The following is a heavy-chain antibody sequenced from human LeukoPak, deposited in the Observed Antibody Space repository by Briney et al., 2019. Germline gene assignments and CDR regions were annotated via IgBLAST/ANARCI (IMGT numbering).Heavy chain of an antibody. CDR1: GGSISSYY. D-gene: IGHD2-21*01. CDR3: ARAVVSSPGDFDY. J-gene: IGHJ4*02. Sequence: KSSETLSLTCTVSGGSISSYYWSWIRQPPGKGLEWIGYIYYSGSTNYNPSLKSRVTISVDTSKNQFSLKLSSVTAADTAVYYCARAVVSSPGDFDYWGQGTLVTVSS. V-gene: IGHV4-59*01. CDR2: IYYSGST.